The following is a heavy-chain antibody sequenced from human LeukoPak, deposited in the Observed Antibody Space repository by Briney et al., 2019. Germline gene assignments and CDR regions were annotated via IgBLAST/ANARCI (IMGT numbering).Heavy chain of an antibody. V-gene: IGHV3-66*01. J-gene: IGHJ4*02. Sequence: PGGSLRLSCAASGVTVSSSHMNWVRQAPGKGLEWVSVIYSGGSTHYGDSVKGRFTISRDNSKNTVYLKMNSVGVEDTAVYYCAAGRVFDYWGQGTLVTVSS. CDR3: AAGRVFDY. CDR2: IYSGGST. CDR1: GVTVSSSH.